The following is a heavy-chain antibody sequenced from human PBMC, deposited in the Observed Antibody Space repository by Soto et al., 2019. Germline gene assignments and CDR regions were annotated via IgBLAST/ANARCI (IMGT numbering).Heavy chain of an antibody. CDR2: IYYSGST. V-gene: IGHV4-39*01. CDR1: GDSMTRGSYY. CDR3: ARLERSYIQFDY. D-gene: IGHD1-1*01. J-gene: IGHJ4*02. Sequence: PSETLSLTCVVSGDSMTRGSYYWGWIRQPPGKGLEWIGRIYYSGSTYYNPSLKSRVTISVDTSKNQFSLKLSSVTAADTAMYYCARLERSYIQFDYWGQGTLVTVSS.